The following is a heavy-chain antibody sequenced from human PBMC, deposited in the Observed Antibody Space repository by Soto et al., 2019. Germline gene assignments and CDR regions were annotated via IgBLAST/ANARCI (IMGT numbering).Heavy chain of an antibody. CDR1: GYTFTGYY. CDR3: ARXPVAGTRGYYYYYGMDV. Sequence: EAAVKVSCKASGYTFTGYYMHWVRQAPGQGLEWMGWINPNSGGTNYAQKFQGWVTMTRDTSISTAYMELSRLRSDDTAVYYCARXPVAGTRGYYYYYGMDVWGQGTTVTVSS. D-gene: IGHD6-19*01. CDR2: INPNSGGT. V-gene: IGHV1-2*04. J-gene: IGHJ6*01.